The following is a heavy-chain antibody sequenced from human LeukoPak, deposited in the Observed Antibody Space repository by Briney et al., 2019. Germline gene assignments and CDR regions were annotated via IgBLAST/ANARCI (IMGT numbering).Heavy chain of an antibody. CDR1: GFTFSSYA. J-gene: IGHJ6*02. CDR3: ARGSGDYGFGMDV. V-gene: IGHV3-30-3*01. CDR2: ISFDGSSK. Sequence: GGSLRLSCAASGFTFSSYAMYWVRQAPGKGLEWVAVISFDGSSKYYADSVKGRFTISRDNSKNTLYLQMNSLRAEDTAVYYCARGSGDYGFGMDVWGQGTTVTVSS.